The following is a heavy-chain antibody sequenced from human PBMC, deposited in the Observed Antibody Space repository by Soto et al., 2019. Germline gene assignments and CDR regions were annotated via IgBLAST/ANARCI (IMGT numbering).Heavy chain of an antibody. V-gene: IGHV3-73*01. CDR2: IRSKANSYAT. CDR3: ARDLVLEWYYGLDV. D-gene: IGHD3-3*01. Sequence: GGSLRLSCAASGFTFSGSAMHWVRQASGKGLEWVGRIRSKANSYATAYAASVKGRFTISRDDSKNTAYLQMNSLKTEDTAVYYCARDLVLEWYYGLDVWGQGTTVTVSS. CDR1: GFTFSGSA. J-gene: IGHJ6*02.